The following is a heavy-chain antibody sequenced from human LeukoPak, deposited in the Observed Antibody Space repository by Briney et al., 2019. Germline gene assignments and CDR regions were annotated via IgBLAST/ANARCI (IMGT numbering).Heavy chain of an antibody. D-gene: IGHD6-19*01. Sequence: ASVKVSCKASGYTFTSYYMHWVRQAPGQGLEWMGIINPSGGSTSYAQKFQGWVTMTRDTSISTAYMELSRLRSDDTAVYYCAREKSIAVAGTDYFDYWGQGTLVTVSS. CDR2: INPSGGST. V-gene: IGHV1-46*01. CDR3: AREKSIAVAGTDYFDY. J-gene: IGHJ4*02. CDR1: GYTFTSYY.